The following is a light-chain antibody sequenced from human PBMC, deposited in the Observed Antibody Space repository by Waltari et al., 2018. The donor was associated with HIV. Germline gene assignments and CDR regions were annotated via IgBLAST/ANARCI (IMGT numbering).Light chain of an antibody. V-gene: IGKV1-13*02. Sequence: AIQLTQSPSSLSASIGDRVTITCRASQGVRNALAWYQQKPGRPPKLLIYDASTLESGVPSRFSGSLSGTDFTLTISSLQPEDVATYYCQKYNSAPQTFGQGTKVEIK. CDR3: QKYNSAPQT. CDR2: DAS. J-gene: IGKJ1*01. CDR1: QGVRNA.